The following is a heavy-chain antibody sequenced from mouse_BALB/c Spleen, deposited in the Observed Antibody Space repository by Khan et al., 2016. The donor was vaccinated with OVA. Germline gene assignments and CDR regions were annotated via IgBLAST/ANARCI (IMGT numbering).Heavy chain of an antibody. J-gene: IGHJ3*01. V-gene: IGHV1-77*01. CDR2: IYPGSGST. CDR1: GYKFTDYV. CDR3: AKNYASWFAY. Sequence: QVRLQQSGPELVKPGASVKMSCKASGYKFTDYVINWVKQRTGQGLEWVGGIYPGSGSTYYNEKFKGKATLTADKSSNTAYMHLSSLTSDDSAVYFCAKNYASWFAYWGQGTLVTVSA.